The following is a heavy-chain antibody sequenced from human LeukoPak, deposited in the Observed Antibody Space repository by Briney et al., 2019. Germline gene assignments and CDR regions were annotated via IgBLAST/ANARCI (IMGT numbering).Heavy chain of an antibody. V-gene: IGHV4-59*02. CDR1: GGSVSTYY. Sequence: SETLSLTCSVSGGSVSTYYWSWIRQPPGKGLEWIGFIHDSGTTKNNDSLKTRVIISIDTSKNQLSLRLSSVTAADTAVYYCARVSAGDGQHNWFDPWGQGTLVTVSS. J-gene: IGHJ5*02. CDR2: IHDSGTT. D-gene: IGHD2-8*01. CDR3: ARVSAGDGQHNWFDP.